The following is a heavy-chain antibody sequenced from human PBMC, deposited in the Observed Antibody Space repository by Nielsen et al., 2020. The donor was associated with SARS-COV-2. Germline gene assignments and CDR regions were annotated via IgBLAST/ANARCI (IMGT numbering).Heavy chain of an antibody. D-gene: IGHD3-3*01. CDR2: IRSKAYGGTT. CDR3: TRVAYDFWSGSTYYMDV. Sequence: WIRQPPGKGLEWGGFIRSKAYGGTTEYAASVKGRFTISRDDSKSIAYLQMNSLKTEDTAVYYCTRVAYDFWSGSTYYMDVWGKGTTVTVSS. J-gene: IGHJ6*03. V-gene: IGHV3-49*02.